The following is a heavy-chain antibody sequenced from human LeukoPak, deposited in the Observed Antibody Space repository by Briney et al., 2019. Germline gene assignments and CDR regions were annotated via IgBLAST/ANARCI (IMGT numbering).Heavy chain of an antibody. J-gene: IGHJ4*02. D-gene: IGHD6-6*01. Sequence: GGSLRLSCAASGFTFRNYGMDWVRQAPGKGLEWVSYISSSSSSINYADSVKGRFTISRDSAKNSVFLQMNSLRAEDTAVYYCARGGAARPDYWGQGTLVTVSS. CDR2: ISSSSSSI. CDR3: ARGGAARPDY. V-gene: IGHV3-48*01. CDR1: GFTFRNYG.